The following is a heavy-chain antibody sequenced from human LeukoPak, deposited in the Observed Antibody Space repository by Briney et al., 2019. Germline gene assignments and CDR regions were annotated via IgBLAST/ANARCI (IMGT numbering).Heavy chain of an antibody. CDR2: INPSGGST. V-gene: IGHV1-46*01. J-gene: IGHJ4*02. Sequence: ASVKVSCKASGYTFTSYYMHWVRQAPGQGLEWMGIINPSGGSTSYAQKFQGRVTMTRDTSTSTVYMELSSLRSGDTAVYYCARDKGYYDSSGYYYHFDYWGQGTLVTVSS. D-gene: IGHD3-22*01. CDR1: GYTFTSYY. CDR3: ARDKGYYDSSGYYYHFDY.